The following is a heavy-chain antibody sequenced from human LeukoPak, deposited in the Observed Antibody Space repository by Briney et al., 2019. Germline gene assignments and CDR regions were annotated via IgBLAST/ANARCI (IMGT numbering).Heavy chain of an antibody. CDR1: GFTFSSYA. Sequence: GGSLRLSCAASGFTFSSYAMHWVRQAPGKGLEWVAVISYDGSNKYYADSVKGRFTISRDNSKNTLYLQMNSLRAEDTAVYYCAGEGISFGVGLYYWGQGTLVTVSS. V-gene: IGHV3-30-3*01. D-gene: IGHD3-3*01. CDR3: AGEGISFGVGLYY. J-gene: IGHJ4*02. CDR2: ISYDGSNK.